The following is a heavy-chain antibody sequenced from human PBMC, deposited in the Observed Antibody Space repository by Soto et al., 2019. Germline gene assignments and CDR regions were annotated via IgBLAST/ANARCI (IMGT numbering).Heavy chain of an antibody. D-gene: IGHD6-13*01. J-gene: IGHJ4*02. CDR2: VDRTGST. CDR3: ARARATIAAAAIFDC. Sequence: QVQLQESGPGLVKPSGTLSLTCAVSGGSISTSNWWSWVRQPPGQGLEWIGEVDRTGSTNYNPSLEGRLTISVDKSKNQFSLKLTSVTAADTAVYYCARARATIAAAAIFDCWGQGTLVTVSS. CDR1: GGSISTSNW. V-gene: IGHV4-4*02.